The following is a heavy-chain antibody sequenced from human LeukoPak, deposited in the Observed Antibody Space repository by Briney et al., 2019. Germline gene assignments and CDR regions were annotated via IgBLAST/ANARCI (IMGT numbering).Heavy chain of an antibody. D-gene: IGHD5-24*01. CDR1: GFTFSSYA. V-gene: IGHV3-30*04. CDR2: ISYDGSNK. Sequence: GGSLRLSCAASGFTFSSYAMHWVRQAPGKGLEWVAVISYDGSNKYYADSVKGRFTISRDNSKNTLYLQMNSLRAEDTAVYYCARAVEMATITFVDYWGQGTLVTVSS. CDR3: ARAVEMATITFVDY. J-gene: IGHJ4*02.